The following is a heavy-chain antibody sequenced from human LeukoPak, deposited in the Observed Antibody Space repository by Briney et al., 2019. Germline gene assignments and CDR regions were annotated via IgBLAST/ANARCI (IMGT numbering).Heavy chain of an antibody. CDR1: GFTFSSYS. V-gene: IGHV3-21*04. Sequence: AGGSLRLSCAASGFTFSSYSMNWVRQAPGKGLEWVSSISSSSSYIYYADSVKGRFTISRDNAKNSLYLQMNSLRAEDTALYYCAKDTGYYYDSSNYLGYWGQGTLVTVSS. CDR2: ISSSSSYI. CDR3: AKDTGYYYDSSNYLGY. D-gene: IGHD3-22*01. J-gene: IGHJ4*02.